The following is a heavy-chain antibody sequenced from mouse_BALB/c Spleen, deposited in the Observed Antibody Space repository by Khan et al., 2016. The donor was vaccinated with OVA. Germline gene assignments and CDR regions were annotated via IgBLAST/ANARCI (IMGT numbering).Heavy chain of an antibody. CDR1: GYTFTTYW. V-gene: IGHV1-7*01. Sequence: QVQLKESGAELAKPGASVEMSCKASGYTFTTYWMHWVKQRPGQGLEWIGYIDPSTGYTEYNKKFKDKATLTADKSSSTAYKQLSSMTSEDSAVYYCTIRGLYVIFTYWGQGTLVTVSA. CDR3: TIRGLYVIFTY. D-gene: IGHD2-12*01. J-gene: IGHJ3*01. CDR2: IDPSTGYT.